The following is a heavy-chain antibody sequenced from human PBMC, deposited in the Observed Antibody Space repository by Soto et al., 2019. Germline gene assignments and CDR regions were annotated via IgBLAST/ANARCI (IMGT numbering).Heavy chain of an antibody. CDR1: GFTFSSYA. D-gene: IGHD3-16*02. CDR3: AKDHPFWMITFGGVIANYFDY. J-gene: IGHJ4*02. Sequence: GGSLRLSCAASGFTFSSYAMSWVRQAPGKGLEWVSAISGSGGSTYYADSVKGRFTISRDNSKNTLYLQMNSLRAEDTAVYYCAKDHPFWMITFGGVIANYFDYWGQGTLVTVSS. V-gene: IGHV3-23*01. CDR2: ISGSGGST.